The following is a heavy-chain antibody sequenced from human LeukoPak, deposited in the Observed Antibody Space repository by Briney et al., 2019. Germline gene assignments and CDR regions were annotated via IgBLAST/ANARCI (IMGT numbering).Heavy chain of an antibody. Sequence: ASVKVSCKASGGTFSSYAISWVRQAPGQGLEWMGGIIPLFGTANYAQKFQGRVACTADKSTSTAYMELSSLRSEDTAVYYCARSSGDYYDSSGYYYSLEVINNWFDPWGQGTLVTVSS. D-gene: IGHD3-22*01. J-gene: IGHJ5*02. CDR1: GGTFSSYA. CDR3: ARSSGDYYDSSGYYYSLEVINNWFDP. V-gene: IGHV1-69*06. CDR2: IIPLFGTA.